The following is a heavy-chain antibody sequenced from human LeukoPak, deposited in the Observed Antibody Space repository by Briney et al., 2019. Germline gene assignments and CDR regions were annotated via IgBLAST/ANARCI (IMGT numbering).Heavy chain of an antibody. J-gene: IGHJ4*02. V-gene: IGHV4-4*02. CDR2: IYHSGST. CDR3: ARKPYDFWSGYFSVDFDY. D-gene: IGHD3-3*01. CDR1: GGSISSSNW. Sequence: PSETLSLTCAVSGGSISSSNWWSWVRQPPGKGLEWIGEIYHSGSTNYNSSLKSRVTISVDKSKNQFSLKLSSVTAADTAVYYCARKPYDFWSGYFSVDFDYWGQGTLVTVSS.